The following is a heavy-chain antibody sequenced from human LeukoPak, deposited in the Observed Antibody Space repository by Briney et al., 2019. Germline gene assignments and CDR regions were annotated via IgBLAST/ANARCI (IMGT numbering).Heavy chain of an antibody. Sequence: ASVKVSCKASGGTFSSYAISWVRQAPGQGLEWMGRIIPTLEIANYAQKFQGRVTNTADKSTSTAYMELSSLRPEDTAVYYCARVISGSWLWFWGQGTLVTVSS. J-gene: IGHJ4*02. CDR2: IIPTLEIA. V-gene: IGHV1-69*04. CDR3: ARVISGSWLWF. D-gene: IGHD6-13*01. CDR1: GGTFSSYA.